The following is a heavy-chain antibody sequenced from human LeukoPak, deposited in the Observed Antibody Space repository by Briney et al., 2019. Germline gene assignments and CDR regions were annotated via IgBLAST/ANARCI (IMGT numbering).Heavy chain of an antibody. Sequence: PSETLSLTCSVSGGSISNIIYYWGCIRQAPGKGLAWIGTISYSGATYYNPSLKSRVAISVDTSKNQFSLKLSSVTAADTAVYYCARDFSSGWYDYWGQGTLVTVSS. V-gene: IGHV4-39*07. CDR1: GGSISNIIYY. CDR3: ARDFSSGWYDY. CDR2: ISYSGAT. D-gene: IGHD6-19*01. J-gene: IGHJ4*02.